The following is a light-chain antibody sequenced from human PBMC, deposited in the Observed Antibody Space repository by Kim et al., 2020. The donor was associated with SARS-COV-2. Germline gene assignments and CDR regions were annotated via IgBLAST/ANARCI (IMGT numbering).Light chain of an antibody. CDR3: AAWDDSLNGVV. CDR1: SSNIESNT. Sequence: ELTQPPSASGTPGQRVTISCSGSSSNIESNTVNWYQQLPGTAPKLLIYSNNQRPSGVPDRFSGSKSGTSASLAISGLQSEDEADYYCAAWDDSLNGVVFGGGTKLTVL. CDR2: SNN. J-gene: IGLJ2*01. V-gene: IGLV1-44*01.